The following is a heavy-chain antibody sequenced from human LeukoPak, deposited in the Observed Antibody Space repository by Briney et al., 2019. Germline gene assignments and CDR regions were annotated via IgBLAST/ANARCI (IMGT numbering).Heavy chain of an antibody. Sequence: GGSLRLSCAASGFTFSSYEMNWVRQAPGKGLEWVSYISSSGSTIYYADSVKGRFTISRDNAKNSLYLQMNSLRAEDMALYYCAKDRSGGYSYGLDYWGQGTLVTVSS. CDR2: ISSSGSTI. J-gene: IGHJ4*02. V-gene: IGHV3-48*03. CDR3: AKDRSGGYSYGLDY. CDR1: GFTFSSYE. D-gene: IGHD5-18*01.